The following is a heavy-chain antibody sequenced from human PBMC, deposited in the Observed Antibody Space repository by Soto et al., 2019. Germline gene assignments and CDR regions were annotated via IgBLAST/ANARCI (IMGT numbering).Heavy chain of an antibody. J-gene: IGHJ3*02. V-gene: IGHV6-1*01. Sequence: SQTLSLTCAISGDSVSSNSAAWNWIRQSPSRGLEWLGRTYYRSKWYNDYALSVKSRITINPDTSKNQFSLHLNSVTPEDTAVYYCARERGTACSGGTCYFYDAFDIWGQGTMVTVSS. CDR2: TYYRSKWYN. D-gene: IGHD2-15*01. CDR1: GDSVSSNSAA. CDR3: ARERGTACSGGTCYFYDAFDI.